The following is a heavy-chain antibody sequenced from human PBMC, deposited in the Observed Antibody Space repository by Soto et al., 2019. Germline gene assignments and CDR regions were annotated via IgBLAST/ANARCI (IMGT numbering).Heavy chain of an antibody. Sequence: GGSLRLSCAASGFTFSSYAMHWVRQAPGKGLEWVAVISYDGSNEYYADSVKGRFTISRDNSKNTLYLQMNSLRAEDTAVYYCASSSGPFYWGQGTLVTV. CDR2: ISYDGSNE. J-gene: IGHJ4*02. V-gene: IGHV3-30-3*01. CDR3: ASSSGPFY. D-gene: IGHD3-22*01. CDR1: GFTFSSYA.